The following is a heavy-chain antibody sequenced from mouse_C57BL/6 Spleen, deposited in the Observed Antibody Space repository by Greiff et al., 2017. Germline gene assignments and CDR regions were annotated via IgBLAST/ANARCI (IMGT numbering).Heavy chain of an antibody. CDR3: ARVYGYFKRYFDV. CDR1: GYSFTSYW. V-gene: IGHV1-53*01. D-gene: IGHD2-2*01. Sequence: QVQLQQPGPDLVKPGASVKLSCKASGYSFTSYWMHWVMQRPGQGLEWIGNINPSNGGTNYNDKLTSKATLTVDQSSSPAYMLLSCLTSEDSAVYYCARVYGYFKRYFDVWGTGTTVTVSS. CDR2: INPSNGGT. J-gene: IGHJ1*03.